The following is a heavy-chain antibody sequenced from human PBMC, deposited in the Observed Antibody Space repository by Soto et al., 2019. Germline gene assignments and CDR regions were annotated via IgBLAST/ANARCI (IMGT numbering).Heavy chain of an antibody. CDR2: INHSGST. V-gene: IGHV4-34*01. CDR3: ARGSEYDILTGQKKAYYFDY. CDR1: GGSFSGYY. J-gene: IGHJ4*02. D-gene: IGHD3-9*01. Sequence: SETLSLTCAVYGGSFSGYYWSWNRQPPGKGLEWIGEINHSGSTNYNPSLKSRVTISVDTSKNQFSLKLSSVTAADTAVYYCARGSEYDILTGQKKAYYFDYWGQGTLVTSPQ.